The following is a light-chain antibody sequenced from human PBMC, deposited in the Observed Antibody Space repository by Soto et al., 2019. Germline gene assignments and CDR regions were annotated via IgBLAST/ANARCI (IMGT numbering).Light chain of an antibody. Sequence: EIVLTQSPGTLSLSPGERATLSCRASQSVNSNYLAWYQRKPGQAPRLLIYGASNRATDIPYRFSASGSGTDFTLTTTRLEAEDFAVYYCQQYDSTPPTFGQGTKVEV. CDR3: QQYDSTPPT. J-gene: IGKJ1*01. CDR1: QSVNSNY. CDR2: GAS. V-gene: IGKV3-20*01.